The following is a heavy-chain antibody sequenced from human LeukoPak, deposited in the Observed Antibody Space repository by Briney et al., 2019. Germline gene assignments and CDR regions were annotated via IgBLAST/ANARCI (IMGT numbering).Heavy chain of an antibody. Sequence: ASVKVSCKASGYTFTSYDINWVRQATGQELEWMGWMNPNSGNTGYAQKFKGRVTMTRDTSISTAYMELSSLSSEDTAIYYCTREPSLQSSSSYNFWGQGTLVTVSS. CDR1: GYTFTSYD. CDR3: TREPSLQSSSSYNF. J-gene: IGHJ4*02. CDR2: MNPNSGNT. V-gene: IGHV1-8*01. D-gene: IGHD6-6*01.